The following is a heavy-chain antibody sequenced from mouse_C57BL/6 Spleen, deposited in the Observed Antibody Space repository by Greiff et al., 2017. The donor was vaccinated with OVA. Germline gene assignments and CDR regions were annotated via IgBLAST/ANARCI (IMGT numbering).Heavy chain of an antibody. CDR3: ERTVVGYFDV. CDR2: IDPSDSYT. CDR1: GYTFTSYW. J-gene: IGHJ1*03. V-gene: IGHV1-69*01. Sequence: VQLQQPGAELVMPGASVKLSCKASGYTFTSYWMHWVKQRPGQGLEWIGEIDPSDSYTTYNQKFKGKSTLTVDKSSSKAYMQLNSLTSEDAAVYYCERTVVGYFDVWGTGTTVTVSS. D-gene: IGHD1-1*01.